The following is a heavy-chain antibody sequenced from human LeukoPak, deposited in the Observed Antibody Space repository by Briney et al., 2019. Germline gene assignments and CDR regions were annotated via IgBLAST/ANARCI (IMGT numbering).Heavy chain of an antibody. V-gene: IGHV3-11*04. J-gene: IGHJ5*02. CDR3: ARDYYIVVVVAATPYNWFDP. CDR1: GFTFSDYY. D-gene: IGHD2-15*01. CDR2: ISSSGSTI. Sequence: GGSLRLSCAASGFTFSDYYMSWIRQAPGKGLEWVSYISSSGSTIYYADSVKGRFTISRDNAKNSLYLQMNSLRAEDTAVYYCARDYYIVVVVAATPYNWFDPWGQGTLVTVSS.